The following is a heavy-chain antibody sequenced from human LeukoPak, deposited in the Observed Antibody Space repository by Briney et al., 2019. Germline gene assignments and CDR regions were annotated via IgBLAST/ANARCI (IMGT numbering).Heavy chain of an antibody. D-gene: IGHD6-6*01. V-gene: IGHV4-39*02. Sequence: SETLSLTCTVSGDSISDTRYHWGWIRQPPGKGLEWIGSIYYSGATYYNPSLKSRVTISVDTSRNHFSLKLSSVTAADTAVYHCAREIVSSVESWGQGSLVTVSS. J-gene: IGHJ4*02. CDR1: GDSISDTRYH. CDR3: AREIVSSVES. CDR2: IYYSGAT.